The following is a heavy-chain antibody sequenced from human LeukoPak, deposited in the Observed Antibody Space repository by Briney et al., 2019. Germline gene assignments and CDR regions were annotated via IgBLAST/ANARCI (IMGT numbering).Heavy chain of an antibody. D-gene: IGHD3-22*01. J-gene: IGHJ4*02. CDR2: ISAYNGNT. V-gene: IGHV1-18*01. CDR3: ARAKRPTYYYDSSGYS. Sequence: ASVKVSCKASGYTFTSYGISWVRQAPGQGLEWMGWISAYNGNTNYAQKLQGRVTMTTDTSTSTAYMELRSLRSDDTAVYYCARAKRPTYYYDSSGYSWGQGTLVTVSS. CDR1: GYTFTSYG.